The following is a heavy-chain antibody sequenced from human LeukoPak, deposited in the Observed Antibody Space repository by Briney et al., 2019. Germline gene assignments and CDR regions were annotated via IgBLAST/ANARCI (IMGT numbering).Heavy chain of an antibody. V-gene: IGHV6-1*01. Sequence: SQTLSLTCAISGGSDSINSAAWNWIRQSPSRGLEWLGRTYYRYKWYNDYAESVKSQVSVNPDTSKNQFSLHLDSVAPEDTALYYCARDHEPLEGSSNWFRRFDLWGQGTLVTVSS. J-gene: IGHJ4*02. CDR2: TYYRYKWYN. CDR3: ARDHEPLEGSSNWFRRFDL. D-gene: IGHD4-11*01. CDR1: GGSDSINSAA.